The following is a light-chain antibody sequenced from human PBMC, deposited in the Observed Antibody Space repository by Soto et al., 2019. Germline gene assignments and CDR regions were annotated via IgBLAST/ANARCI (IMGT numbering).Light chain of an antibody. V-gene: IGKV1-5*01. CDR1: QSISKR. CDR3: QPYNSYSEA. CDR2: ETS. Sequence: DIQNTHSPATLSASVGGSVTITCRASQSISKRLTWYQQKPGKAPKLLIYETSSLESGVPSRFSGSGSGAEFTLTISSLQPDGFALYYCQPYNSYSEAFGRRTKVDIK. J-gene: IGKJ1*01.